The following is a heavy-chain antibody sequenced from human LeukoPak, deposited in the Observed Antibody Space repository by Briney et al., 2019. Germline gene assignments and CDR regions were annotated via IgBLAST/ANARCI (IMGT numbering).Heavy chain of an antibody. CDR1: GFTFSSYA. D-gene: IGHD6-19*01. J-gene: IGHJ4*02. CDR3: AGGGIAVPVFDY. V-gene: IGHV3-30*04. CDR2: ISYDGSNK. Sequence: RSMRLSCAASGFTFSSYAMHWVRQAPGKGLEWVAVISYDGSNKYYADSVKGRFTISRDNSKNTLYLQMNSLRAEDTAVYYCAGGGIAVPVFDYWGQGTLVTVSS.